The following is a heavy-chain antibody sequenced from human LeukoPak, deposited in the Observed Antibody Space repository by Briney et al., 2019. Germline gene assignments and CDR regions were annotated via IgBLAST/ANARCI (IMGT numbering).Heavy chain of an antibody. Sequence: SETLSLTCTVSGGSISSYYWTWIRQPPGKGLEWIGYFYSSGTTNYNPSLKSRVTIPVDTSKNQFSLKLSSVTAADTAVYYCARHPVIWPQYPSWGQGTLVTVSS. CDR1: GGSISSYY. D-gene: IGHD5-24*01. J-gene: IGHJ5*02. CDR2: FYSSGTT. V-gene: IGHV4-59*08. CDR3: ARHPVIWPQYPS.